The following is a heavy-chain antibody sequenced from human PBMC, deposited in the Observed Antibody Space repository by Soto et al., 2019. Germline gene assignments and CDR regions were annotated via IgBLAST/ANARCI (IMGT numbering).Heavy chain of an antibody. CDR1: GFTFSSYG. Sequence: QVQLVESGGGVVQPGGSLRLSCAASGFTFSSYGMHWVRQAPGKGLEWVAVISYDGSNKYYADSVKGRFTISRDNSKNTLYLQMNSLRAEDTAVYYCAKVPRPYGDGEDFDYWGQGTLVTVSS. CDR2: ISYDGSNK. D-gene: IGHD4-17*01. CDR3: AKVPRPYGDGEDFDY. J-gene: IGHJ4*02. V-gene: IGHV3-30*18.